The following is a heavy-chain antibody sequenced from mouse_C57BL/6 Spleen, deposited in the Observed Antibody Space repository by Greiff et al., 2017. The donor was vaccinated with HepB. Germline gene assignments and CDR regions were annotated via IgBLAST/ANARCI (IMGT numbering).Heavy chain of an antibody. Sequence: EVKLVESGPELVKPGASVKISCKASGYSFTDYNMNWVKQSNGKSLEWIGVINPNYGTTSYNQKFKGKATVTVDQSSSTAYMQLNSLTSEDSAVYYCAREDYYGSSYVFAYWGQGTLVTVSA. V-gene: IGHV1-39*01. CDR1: GYSFTDYN. D-gene: IGHD1-1*01. CDR2: INPNYGTT. CDR3: AREDYYGSSYVFAY. J-gene: IGHJ3*01.